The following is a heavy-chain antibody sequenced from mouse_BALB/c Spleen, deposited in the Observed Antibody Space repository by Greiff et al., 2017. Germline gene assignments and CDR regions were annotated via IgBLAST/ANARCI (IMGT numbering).Heavy chain of an antibody. D-gene: IGHD2-10*01. CDR2: ISSGGSYT. CDR3: ANLLWNY. V-gene: IGHV5-9-4*01. CDR1: GFTFSSYA. Sequence: EVMLVESGGGLVKPGGSLKLSCAASGFTFSSYAMSWVRQSPEKRLEWVAEISSGGSYTYYPDTVTGRFTISRDNAKNTLYLEMSSLRSEDKAMYYCANLLWNYWGQGTTLTVSS. J-gene: IGHJ2*01.